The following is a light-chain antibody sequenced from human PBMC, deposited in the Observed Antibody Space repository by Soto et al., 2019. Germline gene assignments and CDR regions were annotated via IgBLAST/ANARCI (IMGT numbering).Light chain of an antibody. J-gene: IGKJ1*01. Sequence: EIVLTQSPGTLSLSPGERVTLSCRASQGVSNSYLAWYQQKPGQSPRLLIYGASSRATGIPDRFSGSGSGTDFTLTISRLEPEDFAVYYCQQYGYSSWTFGQGTKVEIK. CDR3: QQYGYSSWT. CDR1: QGVSNSY. CDR2: GAS. V-gene: IGKV3-20*01.